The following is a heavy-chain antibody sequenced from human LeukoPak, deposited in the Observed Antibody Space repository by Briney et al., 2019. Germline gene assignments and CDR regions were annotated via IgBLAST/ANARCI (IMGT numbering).Heavy chain of an antibody. CDR1: GFTFSSYS. CDR2: ISSSSSTI. J-gene: IGHJ4*02. V-gene: IGHV3-48*02. Sequence: GGSLRLSCAASGFTFSSYSMNWVRQAPGKGLEWVSYISSSSSTIYYADSVKGRFTISRDNAKNSLYLQMNSLRDEDTAVYYCARAPRPNYDDYPQAANYWGQGTLVTVSS. D-gene: IGHD4-17*01. CDR3: ARAPRPNYDDYPQAANY.